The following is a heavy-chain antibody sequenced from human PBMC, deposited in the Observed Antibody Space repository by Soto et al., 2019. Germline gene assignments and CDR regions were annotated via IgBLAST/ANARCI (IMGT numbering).Heavy chain of an antibody. CDR3: ASRATGFPQLWFDY. CDR2: MNPNSGNT. D-gene: IGHD5-18*01. Sequence: ASVKVSCKASGYTFTSYDINWVRQATGQGLEWMGWMNPNSGNTGYAQKFQGRVTMTRNTSISTAYMELSSLRSEDPALYSCASRATGFPQLWFDYWGQGTLVTVSS. CDR1: GYTFTSYD. V-gene: IGHV1-8*02. J-gene: IGHJ4*02.